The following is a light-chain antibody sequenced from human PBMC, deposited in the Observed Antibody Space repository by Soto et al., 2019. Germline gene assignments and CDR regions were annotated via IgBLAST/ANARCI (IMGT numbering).Light chain of an antibody. J-gene: IGLJ2*01. CDR1: SSDVGAYNL. V-gene: IGLV2-23*01. Sequence: QSVLTQPASVSGSPEQSITISCTGTSSDVGAYNLVSWYQQLPGKAPRLIIYEGTKRPSGISHRFSGSKSDNTASLTISRLRAEDEAHYHCCTYAGSRTFVFGGGTKVTLL. CDR3: CTYAGSRTFV. CDR2: EGT.